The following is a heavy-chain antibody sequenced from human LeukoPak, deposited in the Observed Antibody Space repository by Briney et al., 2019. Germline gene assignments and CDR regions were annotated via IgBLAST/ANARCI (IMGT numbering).Heavy chain of an antibody. CDR1: GFTFSSYA. CDR2: ISGSGGST. Sequence: GGSLRLSCAASGFTFSSYAMSWVRQAPGKGLEWVSAISGSGGSTYYADSVKGRFTISRDNSMNTLYLQMNSLRAEDTAVYYCAKDLGRIQTYGMDVWGQGTTVTVSS. J-gene: IGHJ6*02. CDR3: AKDLGRIQTYGMDV. V-gene: IGHV3-23*01.